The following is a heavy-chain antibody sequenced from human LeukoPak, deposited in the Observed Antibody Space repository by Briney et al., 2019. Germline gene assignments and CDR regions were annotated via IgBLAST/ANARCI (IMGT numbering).Heavy chain of an antibody. CDR2: IQYDRTNE. CDR1: AFTFSSYG. D-gene: IGHD2-8*01. Sequence: GGSLRLSCAASAFTFSSYGMHWVRQAPGKGLEWVAYIQYDRTNEQYAHSVKGRFRISRDNSKNILYLQMNSLRTEDTAVYYCAKDRCSNGIGCYYYYMDVWGKGTTVTISS. V-gene: IGHV3-30*02. CDR3: AKDRCSNGIGCYYYYMDV. J-gene: IGHJ6*03.